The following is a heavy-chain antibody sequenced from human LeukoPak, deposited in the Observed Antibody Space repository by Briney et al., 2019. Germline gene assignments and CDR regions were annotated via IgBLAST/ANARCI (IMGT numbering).Heavy chain of an antibody. Sequence: ASVKVSCKASGYSFTSYDINWVRQATGQGLEWMGWMNPDSGNTGYAQKFQGRVTMTRDTSMSTGYMEVNSLRSEDTAVYYCARSSAGQGVWFDPWGQGTLVTVSS. CDR1: GYSFTSYD. CDR3: ARSSAGQGVWFDP. CDR2: MNPDSGNT. J-gene: IGHJ5*02. D-gene: IGHD6-13*01. V-gene: IGHV1-8*01.